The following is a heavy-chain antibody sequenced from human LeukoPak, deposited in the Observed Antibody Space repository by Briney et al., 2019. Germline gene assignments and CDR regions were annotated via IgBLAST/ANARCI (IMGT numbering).Heavy chain of an antibody. CDR1: GFTLSTYA. CDR3: ARVGDNTAFDY. CDR2: ISSIGGTT. V-gene: IGHV3-64*01. Sequence: SGGSLRLSCAASGFTLSTYALHWVRQVPGKGLEYVSAISSIGGTTYYANSVKGRFTISRDNSKNTLYLQMGSLKPEDTAVYYCARVGDNTAFDYWGQGTLVTVSS. J-gene: IGHJ4*02. D-gene: IGHD2-21*01.